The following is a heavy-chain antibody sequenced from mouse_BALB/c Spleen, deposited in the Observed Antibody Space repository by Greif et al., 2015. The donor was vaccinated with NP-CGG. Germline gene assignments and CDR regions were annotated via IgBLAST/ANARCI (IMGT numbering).Heavy chain of an antibody. CDR2: INPSNGRT. CDR3: ARGYYDYDWFAY. V-gene: IGHV1S81*02. J-gene: IGHJ3*01. CDR1: GYTFTSYW. Sequence: VQLVESGADLVKPGASVKLSCKASGYTFTSYWMHWVKQRPGQGLEWIGEINPSNGRTNYNEKFKSKATLTVDKSSSTAYMQLSSLTSEDSAVYYCARGYYDYDWFAYWGQGTLVTVSA. D-gene: IGHD2-4*01.